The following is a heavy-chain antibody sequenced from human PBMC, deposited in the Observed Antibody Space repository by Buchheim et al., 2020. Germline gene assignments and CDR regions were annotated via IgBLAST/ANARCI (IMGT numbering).Heavy chain of an antibody. V-gene: IGHV3-48*01. CDR3: ARDHGNYYDSSGYLFFGY. CDR1: GFTFSSYS. CDR2: IISSSSTI. J-gene: IGHJ4*02. D-gene: IGHD3-22*01. Sequence: EVQLVESGGGLVQPVGSLRLSCAASGFTFSSYSMNWVRQAPGKGLEWVSYIISSSSTIYYADSVKGRFTISSDNAKHSPYLQMNSLRAEDTAVYYCARDHGNYYDSSGYLFFGYWGQGTL.